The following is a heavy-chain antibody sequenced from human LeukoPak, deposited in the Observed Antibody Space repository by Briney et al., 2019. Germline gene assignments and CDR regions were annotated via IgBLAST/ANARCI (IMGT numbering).Heavy chain of an antibody. D-gene: IGHD3-3*01. CDR2: IPYDGSNK. CDR1: GFTFSSYA. Sequence: PGRSLRLSCAASGFTFSSYAMHWVRQAPGKGLEWVAVIPYDGSNKYYADSVKGRFTISRDNSKNTLYLQMNSLRAEDTAVYYCARDQRITIFGVVSYNWFDPWGQGTLVTVSS. V-gene: IGHV3-30-3*01. J-gene: IGHJ5*02. CDR3: ARDQRITIFGVVSYNWFDP.